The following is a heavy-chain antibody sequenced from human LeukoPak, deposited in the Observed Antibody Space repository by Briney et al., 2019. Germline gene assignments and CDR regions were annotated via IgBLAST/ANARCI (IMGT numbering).Heavy chain of an antibody. V-gene: IGHV1-69*13. Sequence: SVKVSCKASGGTFSSYAISWVRQAPGQGLEWMGGIIPIFGTANYAQKFQGRVTITADESTSTAYMELSSLRSEDTAVYYCASSNSGSYRRASWFDPWGQGTLVTVSS. J-gene: IGHJ5*02. CDR2: IIPIFGTA. D-gene: IGHD1-26*01. CDR1: GGTFSSYA. CDR3: ASSNSGSYRRASWFDP.